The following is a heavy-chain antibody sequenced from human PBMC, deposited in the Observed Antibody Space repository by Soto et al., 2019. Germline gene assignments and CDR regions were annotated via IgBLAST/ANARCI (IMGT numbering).Heavy chain of an antibody. CDR3: ARDYRLAAAVGISFDY. V-gene: IGHV1-3*01. D-gene: IGHD6-13*01. CDR2: INAGNGNT. CDR1: GYTFTSYA. Sequence: ASVKVSCKASGYTFTSYAMHWVRQAPGQRLEWMGWINAGNGNTKYSQKFQGRVTITRDTSASTAYMELSSLRSEDTAVYYCARDYRLAAAVGISFDYWGQGTLVTVSS. J-gene: IGHJ4*02.